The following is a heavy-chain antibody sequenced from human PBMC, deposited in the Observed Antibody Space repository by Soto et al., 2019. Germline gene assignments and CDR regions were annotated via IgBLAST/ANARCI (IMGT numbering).Heavy chain of an antibody. CDR2: IFSNDEK. CDR3: ARINKYYYDSPHGSHEFDY. Sequence: SGPTLVNPTETLTLTCTVSGFSLSNARMGVSWIRQPPGKALEWLAHIFSNDEKSYSTSLKSRLTISKDTSKSQVVLTMTNMDPVDTATYYCARINKYYYDSPHGSHEFDYSGQGTLVTVYS. CDR1: GFSLSNARMG. D-gene: IGHD3-22*01. V-gene: IGHV2-26*01. J-gene: IGHJ4*02.